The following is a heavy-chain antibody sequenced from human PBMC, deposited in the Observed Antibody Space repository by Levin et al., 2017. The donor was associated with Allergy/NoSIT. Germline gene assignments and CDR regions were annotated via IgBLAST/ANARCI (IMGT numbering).Heavy chain of an antibody. CDR1: EFIFTSHS. CDR3: ASGPGWDPGNAFDV. V-gene: IGHV3-21*01. CDR2: ISNSGTYI. J-gene: IGHJ3*01. D-gene: IGHD6-19*01. Sequence: PGGSLRLSCTASEFIFTSHSMTWVRQAPGKGLEWVASISNSGTYIYHSDSVSGRFTISRDDARNSVFLQMDSLRAEDTAVYYCASGPGWDPGNAFDVWGQGTMVTVSA.